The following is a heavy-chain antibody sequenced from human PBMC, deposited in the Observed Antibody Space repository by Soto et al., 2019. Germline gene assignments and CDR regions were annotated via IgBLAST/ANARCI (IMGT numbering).Heavy chain of an antibody. CDR3: ARGHSSPSYYFDY. J-gene: IGHJ4*02. CDR1: GGSFSGYY. D-gene: IGHD6-6*01. CDR2: INHSGST. Sequence: PSETLSLTCAVYGGSFSGYYWSWIRQPPGKGLEWIGEINHSGSTNYNPSLKRRVTISVDTSKNQFSLKLSSVTAADTAVYYCARGHSSPSYYFDYWGQGTLVTVSS. V-gene: IGHV4-34*01.